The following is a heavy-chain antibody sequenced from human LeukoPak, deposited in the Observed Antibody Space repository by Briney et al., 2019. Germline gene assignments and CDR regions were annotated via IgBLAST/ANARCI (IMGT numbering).Heavy chain of an antibody. CDR3: ARVVTHYYDSSGFWFDP. V-gene: IGHV4-61*02. D-gene: IGHD3-22*01. CDR2: IYTSGST. CDR1: GGSISSGSYY. J-gene: IGHJ5*02. Sequence: PSENLSLTCTVSGGSISSGSYYWSWIRQPAGKGLEWIGRIYTSGSTNYNPSLKSRVTISVDTSKNQFSLKLSSVTAADTAVYYCARVVTHYYDSSGFWFDPWGQGTLVTVSS.